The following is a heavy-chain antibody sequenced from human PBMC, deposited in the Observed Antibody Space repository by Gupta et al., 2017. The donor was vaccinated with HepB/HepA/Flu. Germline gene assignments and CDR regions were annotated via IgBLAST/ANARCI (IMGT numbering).Heavy chain of an antibody. D-gene: IGHD3-9*01. CDR2: ISGSGGSI. J-gene: IGHJ4*02. Sequence: EVQLLESGGGLVQPGGSLRLSCVASGFTFSSYAMSWVRQAPGKGLEWVSAISGSGGSIYYADSVKGRFTISRDNSKNTLYLQMNRLRAEDTAVYYCAKGGCDILTGCGHYFDYWGQGTLVTVSS. V-gene: IGHV3-23*01. CDR3: AKGGCDILTGCGHYFDY. CDR1: GFTFSSYA.